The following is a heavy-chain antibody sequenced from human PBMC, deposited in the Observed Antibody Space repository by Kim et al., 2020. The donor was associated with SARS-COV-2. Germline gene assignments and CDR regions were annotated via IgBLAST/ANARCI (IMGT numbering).Heavy chain of an antibody. CDR3: AKDQGSDAFDI. J-gene: IGHJ3*02. CDR1: GFTFGDYA. CDR2: ISWNSGSI. V-gene: IGHV3-9*01. Sequence: GGSLRLSCAASGFTFGDYAMHWVRQAPGKGLEWVSGISWNSGSIGYADPVKGRSTISRDSAKNSLSMRMTSMRAEDTALYYCAKDQGSDAFDIWGHGTVV.